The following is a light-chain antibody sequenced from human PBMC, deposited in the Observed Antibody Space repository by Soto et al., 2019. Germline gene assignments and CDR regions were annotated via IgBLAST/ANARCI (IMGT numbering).Light chain of an antibody. CDR1: QSVSSK. CDR2: GAS. CDR3: QQYENYWT. Sequence: EIVMTQSPATLSVSPGEGATLSCRASQSVSSKLAWYQQKPGQAPRLLIYGASTRATGIPARFSGSGSGTEFTLTISNLQPDDFATYYCQQYENYWTFGQGTKVDIK. J-gene: IGKJ1*01. V-gene: IGKV3-15*01.